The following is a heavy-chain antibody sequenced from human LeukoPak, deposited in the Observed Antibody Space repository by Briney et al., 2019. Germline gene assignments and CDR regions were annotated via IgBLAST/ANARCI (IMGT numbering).Heavy chain of an antibody. CDR2: IYHSGST. V-gene: IGHV4-30-2*02. CDR3: ARIRGLIVGAPRNDY. CDR1: GGSISSGGYY. J-gene: IGHJ4*02. Sequence: SETLSLTCTVSGGSISSGGYYWSWIRQPPGKGLEWIGYIYHSGSTYYNPSLKSRVTISVDTSKNQFSLKLSSVTAADTAVYYCARIRGLIVGAPRNDYWGQGTLVTVSS. D-gene: IGHD1-26*01.